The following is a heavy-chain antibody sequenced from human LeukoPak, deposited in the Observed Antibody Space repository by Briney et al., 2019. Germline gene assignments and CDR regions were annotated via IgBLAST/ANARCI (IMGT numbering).Heavy chain of an antibody. J-gene: IGHJ4*02. CDR1: GYTFTGYY. Sequence: GASVKVSCQASGYTFTGYYIHWVRQAPGQGLEWMGRIIPNSGGTNYAQKFQGRVTMTRDTSISTAYMELSRLRSDDTAVYYCASEDCSGGSCYSWIYWGQGTLVTVSS. D-gene: IGHD2-15*01. V-gene: IGHV1-2*06. CDR2: IIPNSGGT. CDR3: ASEDCSGGSCYSWIY.